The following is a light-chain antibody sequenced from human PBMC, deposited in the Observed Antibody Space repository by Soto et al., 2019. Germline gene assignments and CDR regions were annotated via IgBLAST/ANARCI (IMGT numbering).Light chain of an antibody. Sequence: EIVLTQSPGTLSLSPGVRATLSCRASQSVSSSYLARYQQKPGQAPRLLIYGAPSRATGIPDRFRGSGSWTDFTLTISRLEPEAFAVYYCQQYGSSPTFGQGTKLEIK. V-gene: IGKV3-20*01. CDR1: QSVSSSY. CDR2: GAP. J-gene: IGKJ2*01. CDR3: QQYGSSPT.